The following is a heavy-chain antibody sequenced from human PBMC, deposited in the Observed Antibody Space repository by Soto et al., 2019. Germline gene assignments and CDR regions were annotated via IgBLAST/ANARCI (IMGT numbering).Heavy chain of an antibody. J-gene: IGHJ4*02. CDR2: IYYSGST. CDR1: GGSISSSSYY. D-gene: IGHD6-19*01. Sequence: SETLSLTCTFSGGSISSSSYYWGWIRQPPGKGLEWIGSIYYSGSTYYNPSLKSRVTISVDTSKNQFSLKLSSVTAADTAVYYCASSGWWYFDYWGQGTLVTVS. CDR3: ASSGWWYFDY. V-gene: IGHV4-39*01.